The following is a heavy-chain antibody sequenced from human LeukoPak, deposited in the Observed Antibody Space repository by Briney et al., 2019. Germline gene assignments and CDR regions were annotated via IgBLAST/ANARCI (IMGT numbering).Heavy chain of an antibody. V-gene: IGHV3-15*07. CDR2: IKSKTDGGTT. J-gene: IGHJ4*02. Sequence: GGSLRLSCAASGFTFSNAWMNWVRQAPGKGLEWVGRIKSKTDGGTTDYAAPVKGRFTISRDDSKNTLYLQMDSLRADDTAVYYCARYSGSYYYPPAWDLWGQGTLVTVSS. D-gene: IGHD1-26*01. CDR3: ARYSGSYYYPPAWDL. CDR1: GFTFSNAW.